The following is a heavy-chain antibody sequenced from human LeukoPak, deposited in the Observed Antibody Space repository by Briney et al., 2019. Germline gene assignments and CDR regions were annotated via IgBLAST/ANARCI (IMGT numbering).Heavy chain of an antibody. CDR2: ITSSSSHI. V-gene: IGHV3-21*01. J-gene: IGHJ4*02. D-gene: IGHD6-19*01. CDR1: GFAFSTHS. CDR3: ASGSSGWYGEI. Sequence: GGSLRLSCAASGFAFSTHSMSWVRQAPGKGLEWVSSITSSSSHIYYADSVRGRFTISRDNAKNTLYLQMNSLRAEDTAVYHCASGSSGWYGEIWGQGTLVTVSS.